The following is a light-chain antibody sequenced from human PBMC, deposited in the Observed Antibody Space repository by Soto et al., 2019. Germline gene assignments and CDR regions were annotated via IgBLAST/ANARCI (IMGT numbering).Light chain of an antibody. CDR1: QNISNW. V-gene: IGKV1-5*01. J-gene: IGKJ1*01. CDR3: QHYNSYSEA. Sequence: DIQMTQSPSTLPASVGDRVTITCRASQNISNWLAWYQQKPGTAPKVLIYHASNLQSGVPSRFSGSGFGTEFSLTISSLQPDDFGSYYCQHYNSYSEAFGQGTKVDIK. CDR2: HAS.